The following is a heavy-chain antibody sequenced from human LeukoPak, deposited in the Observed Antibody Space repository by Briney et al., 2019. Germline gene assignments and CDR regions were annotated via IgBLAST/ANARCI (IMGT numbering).Heavy chain of an antibody. D-gene: IGHD3-10*01. CDR3: AKGDGSGSYNYYYYMDV. J-gene: IGHJ6*03. Sequence: PGGSLRLSCAASGFTFSSYGMSWVRQAPGKGLEWVSAISGSGGSTYYADSVKGRFTISRDNSKNTLYLQMNSLRAEDTAVYYCAKGDGSGSYNYYYYMDVWGKGTTVTISS. V-gene: IGHV3-23*01. CDR1: GFTFSSYG. CDR2: ISGSGGST.